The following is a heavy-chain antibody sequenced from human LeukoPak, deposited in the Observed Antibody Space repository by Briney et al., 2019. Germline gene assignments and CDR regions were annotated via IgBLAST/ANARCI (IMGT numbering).Heavy chain of an antibody. D-gene: IGHD1-20*01. V-gene: IGHV4-34*01. J-gene: IGHJ6*03. CDR1: GGSFSGYY. CDR3: ARDGRGLHNWNQKRRTYYMDV. CDR2: INHSGRT. Sequence: SETLSLTCAVYGGSFSGYYWSWIRQPPGKGLEWIGEINHSGRTNYNPSLKSRVTISVDTSKNQFSLKLSSVTAADTAVYYCARDGRGLHNWNQKRRTYYMDVRGKGTTVTVSS.